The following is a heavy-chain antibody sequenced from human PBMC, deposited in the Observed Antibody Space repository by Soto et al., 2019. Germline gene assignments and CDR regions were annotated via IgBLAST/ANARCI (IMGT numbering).Heavy chain of an antibody. CDR3: ARETAVTTIRNYYGMDV. V-gene: IGHV1-8*01. Sequence: ASVKVSCKASGYTFTSYDINWVRQATGQGLEWMGWMNPNSGNTGYAQKFQGRVTMTRNTSISTAYMELSSLRSEDTAVYYCARETAVTTIRNYYGMDVWGQGTTVTVSS. CDR2: MNPNSGNT. J-gene: IGHJ6*02. CDR1: GYTFTSYD. D-gene: IGHD4-17*01.